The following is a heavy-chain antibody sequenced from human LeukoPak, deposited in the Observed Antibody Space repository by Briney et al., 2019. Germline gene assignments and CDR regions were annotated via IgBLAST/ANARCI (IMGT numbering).Heavy chain of an antibody. Sequence: GGSLRFSCAASGLSFSYFWMSWVRQAPGKGPEWVAKIKPDGSEKYYVDSMKGRFTISRDNAKNSLYLQMNSLRVDDTAVYYCASVDGGYWGQGTLVTVSS. D-gene: IGHD4-23*01. CDR3: ASVDGGY. J-gene: IGHJ4*02. CDR2: IKPDGSEK. V-gene: IGHV3-7*01. CDR1: GLSFSYFW.